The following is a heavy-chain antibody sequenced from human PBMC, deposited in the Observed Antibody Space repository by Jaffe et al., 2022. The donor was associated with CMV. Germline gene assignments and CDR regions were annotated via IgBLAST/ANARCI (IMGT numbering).Heavy chain of an antibody. CDR1: GFTFSSYA. Sequence: EVQLVESGGGLVQPGGSLRLSCAASGFTFSSYAMSWVRQAPGKGLEWVSAISGSGGSTYYADSVKGRFTISRDNSKNTLYLQMNSLRAEDTAVYYCAKDDSQYYDFWSGPGAFDIWGQGTMVTVSS. J-gene: IGHJ3*02. D-gene: IGHD3-3*01. CDR3: AKDDSQYYDFWSGPGAFDI. V-gene: IGHV3-23*04. CDR2: ISGSGGST.